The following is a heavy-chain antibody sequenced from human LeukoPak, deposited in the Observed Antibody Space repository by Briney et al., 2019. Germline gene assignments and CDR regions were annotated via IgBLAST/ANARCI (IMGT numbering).Heavy chain of an antibody. CDR3: ARDGAYCGGDCYSHFDY. Sequence: ASVKVSRKASGGTFSSYAISWVRQAPGQGLEWMGGIIPIFGTANYAQKFQGRVTITADESTSTAYMELSSLRSEDTAVYYCARDGAYCGGDCYSHFDYWGQGTLVTVSS. CDR1: GGTFSSYA. V-gene: IGHV1-69*13. CDR2: IIPIFGTA. J-gene: IGHJ4*02. D-gene: IGHD2-21*02.